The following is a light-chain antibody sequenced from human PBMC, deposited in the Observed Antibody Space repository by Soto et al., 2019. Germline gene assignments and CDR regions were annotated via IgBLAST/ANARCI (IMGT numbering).Light chain of an antibody. CDR3: QQYGSSWT. Sequence: EIVLPQPPGTLSLSPGERATLSCRSSYSVSSNYLAWYQQKPGQAPRLLISGAPSRATGISDRFSGSGSGTDFTLTISRLEPEDFAVYYCQQYGSSWTFGQGTKVELK. J-gene: IGKJ1*01. V-gene: IGKV3-20*01. CDR1: YSVSSNY. CDR2: GAP.